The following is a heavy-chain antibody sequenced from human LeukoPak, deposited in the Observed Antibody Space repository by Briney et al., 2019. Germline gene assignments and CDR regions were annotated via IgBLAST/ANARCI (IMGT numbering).Heavy chain of an antibody. J-gene: IGHJ4*02. CDR3: ARDYGGLDYFFDY. D-gene: IGHD4-23*01. V-gene: IGHV4-61*02. Sequence: SQTLSLTCSVSGSSIRSGSYYWSWIRQPAGKGLEWIGRIYANGNTQYKPALKSRVTISLDTGNNQFSLKLSSVTAADSAVYYCARDYGGLDYFFDYWGQGTQVTVSS. CDR1: GSSIRSGSYY. CDR2: IYANGNT.